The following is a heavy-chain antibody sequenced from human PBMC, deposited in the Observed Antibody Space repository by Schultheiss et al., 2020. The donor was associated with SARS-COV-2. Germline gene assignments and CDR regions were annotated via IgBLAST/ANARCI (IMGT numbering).Heavy chain of an antibody. Sequence: SVKVSCKASGGTFSSYAISWVRQAPGQGLEWMGGIIPIFGTANYAQKFQGRVTITADESTSTAYMELSSLRSEDTAVYYCARERGGERPKDPGIMDVWGQGTTVTVSS. D-gene: IGHD1-1*01. J-gene: IGHJ6*02. V-gene: IGHV1-69*13. CDR1: GGTFSSYA. CDR2: IIPIFGTA. CDR3: ARERGGERPKDPGIMDV.